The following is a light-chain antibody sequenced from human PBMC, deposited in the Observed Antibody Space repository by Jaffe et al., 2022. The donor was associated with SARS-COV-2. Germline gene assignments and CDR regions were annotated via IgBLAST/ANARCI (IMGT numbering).Light chain of an antibody. V-gene: IGLV2-8*01. CDR1: SSDVGGYNY. CDR2: EVS. Sequence: QSALTQPPSASGSPGQSVTISCTGTSSDVGGYNYVSWYQQYPGKAPKLMIYEVSKRPSGVPDRFSGSKSGNTASLTVSGLQAEDEADYYCSSYAGSNILNLVFGGGTKLTVL. CDR3: SSYAGSNILNLV. J-gene: IGLJ3*02.